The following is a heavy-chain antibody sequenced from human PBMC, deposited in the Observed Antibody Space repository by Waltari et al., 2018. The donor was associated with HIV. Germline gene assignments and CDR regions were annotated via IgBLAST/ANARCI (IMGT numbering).Heavy chain of an antibody. Sequence: QVQLQESGQGLVKPSETLSLTCTVSDGSVSSGSHYWSWIRKPPGKGLEWIGYIYYSGRTNYNPSLKSRVTISVDTSKNQFSLKLSSVTAADTAVYYCARKYDSDAFDIWGQGTMVTVSS. CDR2: IYYSGRT. CDR3: ARKYDSDAFDI. V-gene: IGHV4-61*01. J-gene: IGHJ3*02. D-gene: IGHD3-16*01. CDR1: DGSVSSGSHY.